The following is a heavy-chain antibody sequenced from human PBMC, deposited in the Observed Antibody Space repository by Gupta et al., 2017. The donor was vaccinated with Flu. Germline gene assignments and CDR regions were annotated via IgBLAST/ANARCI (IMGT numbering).Heavy chain of an antibody. CDR2: INHSGST. D-gene: IGHD2-15*01. J-gene: IGHJ6*02. Sequence: QVQLQQWGAGLFKPSETLSLTCAVYGGSFSGYYWSWIRQPPGKGLEWIGEINHSGSTNYNPSLKSRVTISVDTSKNQFSLKLSSVTAADTAVYYCARVGCSGGSCYHRLTRNYYYYYGMDVWGQGTTVTVS. CDR1: GGSFSGYY. CDR3: ARVGCSGGSCYHRLTRNYYYYYGMDV. V-gene: IGHV4-34*01.